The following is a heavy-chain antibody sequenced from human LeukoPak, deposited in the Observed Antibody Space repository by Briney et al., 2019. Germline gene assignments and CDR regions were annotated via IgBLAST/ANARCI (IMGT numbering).Heavy chain of an antibody. CDR2: MNPNSGNT. D-gene: IGHD5-12*01. V-gene: IGHV1-8*03. J-gene: IGHJ6*03. CDR1: GYTFTSYD. Sequence: GASVKVSCKASGYTFTSYDINWVRQATGQGLEWMGWMNPNSGNTGYAQKLQGRVTITRNTSISTAYMELSSLRSEDTAVYYCAKGRSGYDRNYYYYMDAWGKGTTVTVSS. CDR3: AKGRSGYDRNYYYYMDA.